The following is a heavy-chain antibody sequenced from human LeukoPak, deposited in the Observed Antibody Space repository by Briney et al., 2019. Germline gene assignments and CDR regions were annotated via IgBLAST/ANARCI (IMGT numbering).Heavy chain of an antibody. D-gene: IGHD2-2*01. CDR1: GFTFGDYA. V-gene: IGHV3-49*03. Sequence: GGSLRLSCTASGFTFGDYAMSWFRQAPGKGREGVGFIRSNAYGGKTKYAASVKGRFTISRDDSKSIAYLRMNSLKTEDTAVYYCTRAEGYCSSTSCWRGYYYYYMDVWGKGTTVTVSS. CDR3: TRAEGYCSSTSCWRGYYYYYMDV. J-gene: IGHJ6*03. CDR2: IRSNAYGGKT.